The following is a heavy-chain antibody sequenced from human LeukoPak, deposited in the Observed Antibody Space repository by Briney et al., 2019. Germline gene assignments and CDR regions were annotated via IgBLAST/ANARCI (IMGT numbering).Heavy chain of an antibody. V-gene: IGHV4-59*01. CDR2: IYYSGST. CDR3: ARDPYYYDSSGYLV. Sequence: PSETLSLTCTVSGGSISSYYWSWIRQPPGKGLEWIGYIYYSGSTNYNPSLKSRVTISVDTSKNQFSLKLSSVTAADTAVYYCARDPYYYDSSGYLVWGQGTLVTVSS. J-gene: IGHJ4*02. CDR1: GGSISSYY. D-gene: IGHD3-22*01.